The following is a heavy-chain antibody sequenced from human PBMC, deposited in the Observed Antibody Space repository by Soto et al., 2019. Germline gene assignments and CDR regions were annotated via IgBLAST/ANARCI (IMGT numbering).Heavy chain of an antibody. D-gene: IGHD3-3*01. CDR2: LYSSGST. J-gene: IGHJ4*02. CDR1: GSSISSYY. V-gene: IGHV4-59*01. Sequence: SDTLSLTCAVSGSSISSYYVSWVRQPPGKGLASIGYLYSSGSTNYTPSLKSRVTISVDTSKNQFSLKLSSVTAADTAVYYCARSASYYDFWSGYYTPLPFDYWGQGTLVTVSS. CDR3: ARSASYYDFWSGYYTPLPFDY.